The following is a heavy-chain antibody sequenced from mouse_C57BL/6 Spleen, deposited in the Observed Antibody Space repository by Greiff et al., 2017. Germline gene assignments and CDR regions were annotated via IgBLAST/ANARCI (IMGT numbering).Heavy chain of an antibody. J-gene: IGHJ3*01. CDR1: GYTFTDYN. V-gene: IGHV1-22*01. Sequence: EVQLQQSGPELVKPGASVKMSCKASGYTFTDYNMHWVKQSHGKSLEWIGYINPNNGGNSYNQKFKGKATLTGNKSSSTAYMEVRSLTSEDSAVYYCARRAVVPLAYGGQGTLVTVSA. D-gene: IGHD1-1*01. CDR2: INPNNGGN. CDR3: ARRAVVPLAY.